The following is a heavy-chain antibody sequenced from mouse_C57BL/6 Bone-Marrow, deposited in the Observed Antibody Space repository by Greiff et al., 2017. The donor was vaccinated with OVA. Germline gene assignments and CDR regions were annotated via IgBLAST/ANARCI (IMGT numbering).Heavy chain of an antibody. CDR2: INPSTGGT. CDR3: ARVRQLRLLWFAY. Sequence: VHVKQSGPELVKPGASVKISCKASGYSFTGYYMNWVKQSPEKSLEWIGEINPSTGGTTYNQKFKAKATLTVDKSSSTAYMQLKSLTSEDSAVYYCARVRQLRLLWFAYWGQGTLVTVSA. CDR1: GYSFTGYY. D-gene: IGHD3-2*02. J-gene: IGHJ3*01. V-gene: IGHV1-42*01.